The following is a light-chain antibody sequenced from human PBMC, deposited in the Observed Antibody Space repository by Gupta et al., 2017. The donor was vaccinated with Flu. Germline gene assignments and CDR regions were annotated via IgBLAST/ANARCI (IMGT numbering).Light chain of an antibody. J-gene: IGLJ3*02. CDR1: SSDIGDYNR. CDR3: SSYTRHTSSIIAWV. Sequence: QSALTQPASVSGSPGQSITISCTGTSSDIGDYNRVSWYQQHPGKAPKLIVYEVNNRPSGVSNRFSGSKSGNTASLTISALHADDEADDDCSSYTRHTSSIIAWVFGGGTKVTVL. CDR2: EVN. V-gene: IGLV2-14*01.